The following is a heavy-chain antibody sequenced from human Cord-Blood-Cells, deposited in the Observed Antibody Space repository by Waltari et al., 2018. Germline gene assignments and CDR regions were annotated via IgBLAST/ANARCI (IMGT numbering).Heavy chain of an antibody. CDR2: IYYSGST. CDR1: GGSVSSGSYY. J-gene: IGHJ6*02. D-gene: IGHD3-10*01. CDR3: ARDLVYGLGSYYYYYYGMDV. V-gene: IGHV4-61*01. Sequence: QVQLQESGPGLVKPSETLSLTCTVSGGSVSSGSYYWSWIRQPPGKGLEWVGYIYYSGSTNYNASLKRRVTISVDTSKNQFSLKRSSVTAADTAVYYCARDLVYGLGSYYYYYYGMDVWGQGTTVTVS.